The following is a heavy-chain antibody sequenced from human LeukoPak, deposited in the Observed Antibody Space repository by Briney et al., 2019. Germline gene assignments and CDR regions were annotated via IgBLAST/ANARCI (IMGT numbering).Heavy chain of an antibody. CDR3: AAGYCSGGSCPDY. CDR2: IYHTGST. D-gene: IGHD2-15*01. Sequence: SGTLSLTCAVSGGSISSVKWWSWVRQPPGKGLGWIGEIYHTGSTNYNPSLKSRVTISVDKSKNQFSLKLNSVTAADTAVYYCAAGYCSGGSCPDYWGQGTLVTVSS. CDR1: GGSISSVKW. V-gene: IGHV4-4*02. J-gene: IGHJ4*02.